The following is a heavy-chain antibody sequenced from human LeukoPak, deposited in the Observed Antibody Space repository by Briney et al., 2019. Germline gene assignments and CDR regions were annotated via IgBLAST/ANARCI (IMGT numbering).Heavy chain of an antibody. CDR3: ARARQEGYSSTWYRSRSFDY. V-gene: IGHV3-11*01. D-gene: IGHD6-13*01. J-gene: IGHJ4*02. CDR2: ITTSANPM. Sequence: GGSLRPSCAASGFTFSDYYMSWIRQTPGKGLEWVSYITTSANPMYYADSVKGRFTISRDNAKNSVSLQMNSLRAEDTAVYYCARARQEGYSSTWYRSRSFDYWGQGTLVTVSS. CDR1: GFTFSDYY.